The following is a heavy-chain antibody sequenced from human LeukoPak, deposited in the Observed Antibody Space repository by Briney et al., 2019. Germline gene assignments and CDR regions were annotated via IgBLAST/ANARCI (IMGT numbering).Heavy chain of an antibody. CDR2: IWYDGSNT. CDR1: GFTFHTYG. Sequence: GGSLRLSCAASGFTFHTYGMHWVRQAPGKGLEWVAIIWYDGSNTYHSDSVKRRFTISRDNSKNPLFLQMNSLTADDTAVYYCARDRGTSSSAGYFVDPWGQGTLVTVSS. CDR3: ARDRGTSSSAGYFVDP. J-gene: IGHJ5*02. V-gene: IGHV3-33*01. D-gene: IGHD6-6*01.